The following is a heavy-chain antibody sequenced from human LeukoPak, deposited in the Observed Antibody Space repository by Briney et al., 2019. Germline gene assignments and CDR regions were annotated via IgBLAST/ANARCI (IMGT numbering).Heavy chain of an antibody. CDR2: ISYDGSNK. V-gene: IGHV3-30*18. D-gene: IGHD6-13*01. CDR3: AKWGTYSSSWYGINWFDP. CDR1: GFTFSSYG. Sequence: PGGSLRLSCAASGFTFSSYGMHWVRQAPGKGLEWVAVISYDGSNKYYADSVKGRFTISRDNSKNTLYLQMNSLRAEDTAVYYCAKWGTYSSSWYGINWFDPWGQGTLDTVSS. J-gene: IGHJ5*02.